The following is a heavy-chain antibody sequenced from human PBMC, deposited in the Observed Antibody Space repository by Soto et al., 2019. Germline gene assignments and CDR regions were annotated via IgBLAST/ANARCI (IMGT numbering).Heavy chain of an antibody. J-gene: IGHJ4*02. V-gene: IGHV4-4*02. CDR3: ARGDDSSGYYYFDY. CDR1: GGSISSSNW. CDR2: IYHSGST. D-gene: IGHD3-22*01. Sequence: QVQLQESGPGLVKPSGTLSLTCTVSGGSISSSNWWSWVRQPPGKGLEWIGEIYHSGSTNYNPSLKGRVTISVDKSKNQFSLKLSSVTAADTAVYYCARGDDSSGYYYFDYWGQGTLVTVSS.